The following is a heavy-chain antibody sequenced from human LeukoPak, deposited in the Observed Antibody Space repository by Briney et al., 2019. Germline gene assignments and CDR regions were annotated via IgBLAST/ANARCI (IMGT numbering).Heavy chain of an antibody. D-gene: IGHD2-21*01. CDR2: IKQDGDEK. J-gene: IGHJ4*02. V-gene: IGHV3-7*01. CDR3: ARQIDTNFFAY. Sequence: QPGGSLRLSCAASGFTFSSYWMSWVRQIPGKGLEXXANIKQDGDEKYYVDSVKGRFTISRDNAKKSLYLQLNSLRAEDTAVYYCARQIDTNFFAYWGQGTLVTVSS. CDR1: GFTFSSYW.